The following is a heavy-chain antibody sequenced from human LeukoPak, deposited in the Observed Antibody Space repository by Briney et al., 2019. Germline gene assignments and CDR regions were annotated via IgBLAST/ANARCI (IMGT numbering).Heavy chain of an antibody. J-gene: IGHJ4*02. CDR3: ARHVDRYDSSGYLDY. Sequence: PSETLSLTCTVSGGSISSYYWSWLRQPPGKGLEGFGNSYYRESTNYNPSLKSRDTIPVDTSKNQFSLKLSSVTAADTAVYYCARHVDRYDSSGYLDYWGQGTLVTVSS. CDR1: GGSISSYY. CDR2: SYYREST. V-gene: IGHV4-59*08. D-gene: IGHD3-22*01.